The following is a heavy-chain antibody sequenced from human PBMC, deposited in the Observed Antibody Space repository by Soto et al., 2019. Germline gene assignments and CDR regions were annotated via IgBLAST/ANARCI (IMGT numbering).Heavy chain of an antibody. CDR2: INQDGSER. V-gene: IGHV3-7*03. Sequence: EMQLVESGGGLVQPGGSLRLSCAGSGLTFRNDWLSWVRQAPGKGLEWVANINQDGSERYYVDSVRGRFTVSRDNVENSPYLQRNSLRPEDTAVYYCAVYGYGVSAAAYWGQGTLVTVSS. D-gene: IGHD4-17*01. J-gene: IGHJ4*02. CDR3: AVYGYGVSAAAY. CDR1: GLTFRNDW.